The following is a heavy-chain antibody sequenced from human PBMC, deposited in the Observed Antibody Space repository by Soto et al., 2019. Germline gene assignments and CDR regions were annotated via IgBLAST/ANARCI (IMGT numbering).Heavy chain of an antibody. CDR3: ARGNGEGYLH. CDR2: INPSGGIT. J-gene: IGHJ4*02. V-gene: IGHV1-46*01. CDR1: GYTFTTYY. Sequence: QVQLVQSGAEVKKPGASVKISCKASGYTFTTYYVHWVRQAPGQGLEWMGRINPSGGITTYAQRFQGRVTMTRDTYTSTVYMALSSLTSGDTAVYYCARGNGEGYLHGGQGTLVTVSS. D-gene: IGHD1-26*01.